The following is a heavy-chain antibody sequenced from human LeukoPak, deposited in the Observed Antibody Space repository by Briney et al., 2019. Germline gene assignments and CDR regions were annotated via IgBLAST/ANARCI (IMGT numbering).Heavy chain of an antibody. Sequence: GESLKISCKGSGYSFTSYWIGWVRQMPGKGLEWMGIIYPGDSDTRYSPSFQGRVTISADKSISTAYLQWSSLKASDTAMYYCARLMYYYDSSGYYSQYFDYWGQGTLVTVSS. D-gene: IGHD3-22*01. J-gene: IGHJ4*02. CDR3: ARLMYYYDSSGYYSQYFDY. CDR2: IYPGDSDT. V-gene: IGHV5-51*01. CDR1: GYSFTSYW.